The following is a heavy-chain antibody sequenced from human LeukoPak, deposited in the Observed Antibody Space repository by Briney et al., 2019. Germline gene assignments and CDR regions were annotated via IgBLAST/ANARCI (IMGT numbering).Heavy chain of an antibody. CDR2: ISYDGSNK. CDR3: ATSILAYCGGDCYSAPFDY. J-gene: IGHJ4*02. D-gene: IGHD2-21*02. CDR1: GFTFSRYA. Sequence: GRSLRLSCAASGFTFSRYAMHWVRQAPGKGLEWVAVISYDGSNKYYADSVKGRFTISRDNSKNTLYLQMTGLRAEDTAVYYCATSILAYCGGDCYSAPFDYWGQGTLVTVSS. V-gene: IGHV3-30-3*01.